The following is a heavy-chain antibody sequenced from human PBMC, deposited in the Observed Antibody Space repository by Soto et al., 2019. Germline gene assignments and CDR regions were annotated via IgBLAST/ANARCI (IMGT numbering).Heavy chain of an antibody. CDR3: ARGCSGGSCSRRNWFDP. J-gene: IGHJ5*02. CDR2: ISAYNGNT. D-gene: IGHD2-15*01. Sequence: QVQLVQSGAEVKKPGASVKVSCKASGYTFTSYGISWVRQAPGQGLEWMGWISAYNGNTNYAQKLQDRVTMTTDTSTSTAYMELRSLRSDDTAVYYGARGCSGGSCSRRNWFDPWGQGTLVTVSS. CDR1: GYTFTSYG. V-gene: IGHV1-18*01.